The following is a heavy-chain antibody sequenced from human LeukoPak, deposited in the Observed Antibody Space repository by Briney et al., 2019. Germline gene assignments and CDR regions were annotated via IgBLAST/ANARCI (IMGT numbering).Heavy chain of an antibody. CDR3: ARLVVIGSFDY. CDR1: GYSFTNYW. J-gene: IGHJ4*02. Sequence: GESLKISCKGSGYSFTNYWIDWERQMPGTGLEWMGIIYPGDSDTRYSPSFQGQVTISADKSISTAYLQWSSLKASDTAMYYCARLVVIGSFDYWGQGTLATVSS. CDR2: IYPGDSDT. D-gene: IGHD3-22*01. V-gene: IGHV5-51*01.